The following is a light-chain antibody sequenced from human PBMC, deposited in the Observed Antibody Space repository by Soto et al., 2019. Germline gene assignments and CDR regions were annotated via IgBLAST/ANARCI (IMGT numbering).Light chain of an antibody. V-gene: IGKV1-5*01. Sequence: DIQMTQSPSTLSASIGESVTLTCRASQIIARWLAWYQQKPGNDPNLVIYDATKLPSGVPSRLGATASGAEFTLPIGGLQAEDFATYYCLQYNTFPHSFGQGTRLEI. CDR2: DAT. J-gene: IGKJ2*03. CDR3: LQYNTFPHS. CDR1: QIIARW.